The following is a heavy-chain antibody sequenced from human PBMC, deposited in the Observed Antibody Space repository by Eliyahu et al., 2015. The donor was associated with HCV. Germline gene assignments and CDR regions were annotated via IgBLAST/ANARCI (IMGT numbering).Heavy chain of an antibody. V-gene: IGHV4-59*01. J-gene: IGHJ2*01. CDR3: ARVGQMATPDL. CDR2: IYYSGST. CDR1: GGSISSYY. Sequence: QVQLQESGPGLVKPSETLSLTCTVSGGSISSYYWSWIRQPPGKGLEWIGYIYYSGSTNYNPSLKSRVTISVDTSKNQFSLKLSSVTAADTAVYYCARVGQMATPDLWGRGTLVTVSS. D-gene: IGHD5-24*01.